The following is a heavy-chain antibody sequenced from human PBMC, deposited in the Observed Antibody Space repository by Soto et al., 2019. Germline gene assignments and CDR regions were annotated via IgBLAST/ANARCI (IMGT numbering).Heavy chain of an antibody. Sequence: QVQLVQSGAEVKKPGSSVKVSCKASGGTFSSYAIDWVRQAPGQGLEWMGGIIPIFGTADYAQKFQGRVTFXADESTSTAYMELSSLRSEDTAVYYCARGQTGGGWGYCFDYWGQGTLVTVSS. V-gene: IGHV1-69*12. CDR3: ARGQTGGGWGYCFDY. CDR1: GGTFSSYA. D-gene: IGHD3-16*01. CDR2: IIPIFGTA. J-gene: IGHJ4*02.